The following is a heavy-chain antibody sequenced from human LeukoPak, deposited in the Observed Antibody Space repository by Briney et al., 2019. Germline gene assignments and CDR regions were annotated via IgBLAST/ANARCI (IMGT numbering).Heavy chain of an antibody. V-gene: IGHV3-7*01. CDR1: GFMFNSYW. D-gene: IGHD6-19*01. Sequence: PGGSLRLSCAASGFMFNSYWMTWVRQAPGKGLEWVSNIKQDGSEKYYVDSVKGRFTISRDNAKNSLYLQMNSLRDEDTAVYYCARVPPQWLPNRDAFDIWGQGTMVTVSS. CDR2: IKQDGSEK. CDR3: ARVPPQWLPNRDAFDI. J-gene: IGHJ3*02.